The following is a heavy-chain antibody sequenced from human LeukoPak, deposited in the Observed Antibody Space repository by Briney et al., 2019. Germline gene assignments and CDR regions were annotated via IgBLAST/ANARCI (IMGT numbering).Heavy chain of an antibody. CDR2: ISSRGTTI. D-gene: IGHD3-10*01. V-gene: IGHV3-11*01. CDR3: ARVYYGSGSPRHFDY. J-gene: IGHJ4*02. CDR1: GFSFSDYY. Sequence: GGSLRLSCAASGFSFSDYYVSWIRQAPGKGLECVSYISSRGTTIYYADSVKGRFTISRDNAKNSLYLQMSSLRAEDTAMYYCARVYYGSGSPRHFDYWGQGTLVTVSS.